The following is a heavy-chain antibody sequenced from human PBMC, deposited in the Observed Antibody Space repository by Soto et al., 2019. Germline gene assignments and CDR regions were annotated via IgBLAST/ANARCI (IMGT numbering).Heavy chain of an antibody. J-gene: IGHJ4*02. D-gene: IGHD7-27*01. CDR2: ISGSGSST. V-gene: IGHV3-23*01. Sequence: EVQLLESGGGLVEPGGSRRLSCAASGFTFSSYTMSWVRQAPGKGLEWVSTISGSGSSTYSADSVKGRFTISRDNSKNTLYLQMNRLRVEETAICYCAKAWGIDYWGQGSLVTVSS. CDR3: AKAWGIDY. CDR1: GFTFSSYT.